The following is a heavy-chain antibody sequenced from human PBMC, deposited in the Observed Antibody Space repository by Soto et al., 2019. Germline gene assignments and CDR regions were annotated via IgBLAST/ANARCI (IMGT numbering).Heavy chain of an antibody. V-gene: IGHV3-33*01. J-gene: IGHJ6*02. CDR2: IWYDGSNK. D-gene: IGHD5-18*01. CDR1: GFTFSSYG. Sequence: GGSLRLSCAASGFTFSSYGMHWVRQAPGKGLEWVAVIWYDGSNKYYADSVKGRFTISRDNSKNTLYLQMNSLRAEDTAVYYCARDLVDTAKGRYYYYGMDVWGQGTTVTVSS. CDR3: ARDLVDTAKGRYYYYGMDV.